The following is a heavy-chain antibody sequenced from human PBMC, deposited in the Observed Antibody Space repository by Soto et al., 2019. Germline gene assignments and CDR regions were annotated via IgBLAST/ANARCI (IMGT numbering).Heavy chain of an antibody. CDR1: GFTFSSYA. CDR2: ISGGGGTT. CDR3: AKDQAAGGTISRYCQD. V-gene: IGHV3-23*01. Sequence: EVQLLESGGGLVQPEGSLRLSCAASGFTFSSYAMNWVRQAPGKGLEWVSGISGGGGTTYYADSVKGRFTISRDNSKNTLYLQVNSLRAEDTAVYYCAKDQAAGGTISRYCQDWGQGTLVTVSS. J-gene: IGHJ1*01. D-gene: IGHD6-13*01.